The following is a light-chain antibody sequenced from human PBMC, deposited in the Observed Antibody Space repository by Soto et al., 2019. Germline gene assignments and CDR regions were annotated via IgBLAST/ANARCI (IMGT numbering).Light chain of an antibody. J-gene: IGKJ5*01. CDR1: QDIRSY. CDR2: DAS. Sequence: IQMTQSPSTLSASVGDRVTITCQASQDIRSYLNWYQQKPGKAPKLLIYDASNLEVGVPSRFSASGSGTDFTFTISSLQPEDSATYYCQQYDNRLTFGGGTRLEIK. V-gene: IGKV1-33*01. CDR3: QQYDNRLT.